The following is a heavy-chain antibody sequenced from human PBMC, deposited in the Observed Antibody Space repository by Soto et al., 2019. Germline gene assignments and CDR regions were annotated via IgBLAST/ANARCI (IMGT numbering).Heavy chain of an antibody. D-gene: IGHD2-2*01. CDR1: GFTFSSFA. Sequence: QVQLVESGGGVVQPGKSLTLSCAASGFTFSSFAMHWVRQPPGKGLEWVAVVSFDGNRQYFSDSVKGRFTISRDKSKHTVSLHLSSLRDDNSALSYCARRHREVPALIGEYVDYWGQGTLVTVSS. CDR3: ARRHREVPALIGEYVDY. V-gene: IGHV3-30*04. CDR2: VSFDGNRQ. J-gene: IGHJ4*02.